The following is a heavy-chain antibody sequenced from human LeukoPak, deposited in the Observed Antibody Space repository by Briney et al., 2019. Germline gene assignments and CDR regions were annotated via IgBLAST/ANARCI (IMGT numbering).Heavy chain of an antibody. V-gene: IGHV3-30*04. CDR1: GFTFSSYS. CDR3: ARAPAWIQFWLDY. D-gene: IGHD5-18*01. Sequence: PGGSLRLSCGASGFTFSSYSMHWVRQAPGKGLEWVAVISYDGRHKNYADSVKGRFTISRDNSKNTLYLQMSSLRSEDTAVYYCARAPAWIQFWLDYWGQGTLVTVSS. CDR2: ISYDGRHK. J-gene: IGHJ4*02.